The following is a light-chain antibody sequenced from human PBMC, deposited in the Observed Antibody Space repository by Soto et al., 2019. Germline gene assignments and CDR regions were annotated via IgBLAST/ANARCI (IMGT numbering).Light chain of an antibody. J-gene: IGLJ2*01. CDR2: LNSDGSH. Sequence: QPVLTQSPSASASLGASVKLTCTLSSGHRRDAIAWHQQQPEKGPRYLMKLNSDGSHSKGAGSPDGFSGSSSGAERYLPIARLQSEDEAYYYCQTWGTGIHVVFGGGTKLTVL. CDR1: SGHRRDA. CDR3: QTWGTGIHVV. V-gene: IGLV4-69*01.